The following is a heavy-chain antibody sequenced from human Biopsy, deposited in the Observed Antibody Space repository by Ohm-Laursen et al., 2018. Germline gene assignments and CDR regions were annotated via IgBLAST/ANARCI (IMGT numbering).Heavy chain of an antibody. CDR2: IVPILGHL. V-gene: IGHV1-69*04. Sequence: VKVSCKASGGPSSNYSFSWVRQAPGQGLEWVGRIVPILGHLNYAQRFQGRVSITADKSTTYVYMELSRLTSGDTAVYYCAADADGYYTEFDYWGPGTLVTVSS. J-gene: IGHJ4*02. CDR1: GGPSSNYS. D-gene: IGHD3-3*01. CDR3: AADADGYYTEFDY.